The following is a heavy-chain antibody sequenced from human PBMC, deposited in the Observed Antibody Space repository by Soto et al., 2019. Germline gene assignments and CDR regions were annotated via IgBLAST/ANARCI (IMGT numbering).Heavy chain of an antibody. CDR1: GYTFTSYY. CDR3: ARDGRSSYGGGWYYFDY. CDR2: INPSGGST. D-gene: IGHD6-19*01. J-gene: IGHJ4*02. Sequence: QVQLVQSGAEVKKPGASVKVSCKASGYTFTSYYMHWVRQAPGQGLEWMGIINPSGGSTSYAQKSQGRVTMTRDTSTSTVYRELSSLRSEDTAVYYCARDGRSSYGGGWYYFDYWGQGTLVTVSS. V-gene: IGHV1-46*01.